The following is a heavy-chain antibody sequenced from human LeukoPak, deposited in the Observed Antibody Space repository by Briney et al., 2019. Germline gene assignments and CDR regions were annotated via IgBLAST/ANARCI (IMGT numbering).Heavy chain of an antibody. D-gene: IGHD3-9*01. V-gene: IGHV3-74*01. CDR2: INSDGSST. CDR3: ARDRRWYDILTGYSGGNWFDP. Sequence: GESLRLSCAASGFTFSSYWMHWVRQAPGKGLVWVSRINSDGSSTSYADSVKGRFTISRDNAKNTLYLQMNSLRAEDTAVYYCARDRRWYDILTGYSGGNWFDPRGQGTLVTVSS. J-gene: IGHJ5*02. CDR1: GFTFSSYW.